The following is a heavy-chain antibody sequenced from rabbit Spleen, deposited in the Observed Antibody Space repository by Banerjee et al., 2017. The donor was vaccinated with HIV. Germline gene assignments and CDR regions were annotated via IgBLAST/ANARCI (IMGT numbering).Heavy chain of an antibody. CDR3: ARLGHADYPYAYGLKL. V-gene: IGHV1S40*01. CDR2: IYNGDIGSRT. CDR1: GFSFSSSDY. J-gene: IGHJ4*01. Sequence: QSLEESGGGLVQPEGSLTLTCKASGFSFSSSDYICWVRQAPGKGLEWIACIYNGDIGSRTYYATWAKGRFTISKTSTTVTLQMTSLTAADTATYFCARLGHADYPYAYGLKLWGQGTLVTVS. D-gene: IGHD6-1*01.